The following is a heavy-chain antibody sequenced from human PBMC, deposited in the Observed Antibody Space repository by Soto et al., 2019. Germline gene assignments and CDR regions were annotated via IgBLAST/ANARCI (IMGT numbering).Heavy chain of an antibody. CDR2: IYYSGST. Sequence: SETLSLTCTVSGGSISSSSYYWGWIRQPPGKGLEWIGSIYYSGSTYYNPSLKSRVTISVDTSKNQFSLKLSSVTAVDTAVYYCARQLSSGWYVGPGRFQHWGQGTLVTVSS. CDR1: GGSISSSSYY. J-gene: IGHJ1*01. V-gene: IGHV4-39*01. CDR3: ARQLSSGWYVGPGRFQH. D-gene: IGHD6-19*01.